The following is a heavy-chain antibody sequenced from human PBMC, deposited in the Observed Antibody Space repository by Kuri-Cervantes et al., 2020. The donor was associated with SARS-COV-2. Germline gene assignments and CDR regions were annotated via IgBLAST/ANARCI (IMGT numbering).Heavy chain of an antibody. CDR3: ARDLRLGKSLDY. D-gene: IGHD7-27*01. Sequence: GGSLRLSCAASGFTFSSYAMHWVRQAPGKGLEWVAVISYDGSNKYYADSVKGRFTISRDNSKNMLYLQMNSLRAEDTAVYYCARDLRLGKSLDYWGQGTLVTVSS. CDR2: ISYDGSNK. CDR1: GFTFSSYA. V-gene: IGHV3-30-3*01. J-gene: IGHJ4*02.